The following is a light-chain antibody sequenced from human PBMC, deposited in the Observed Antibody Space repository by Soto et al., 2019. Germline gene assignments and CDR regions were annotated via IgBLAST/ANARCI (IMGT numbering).Light chain of an antibody. CDR1: QSVRSNC. CDR2: DSS. Sequence: EIVLTQSPGTLSLSPGERATLSCRASQSVRSNCLSWYQQKPGQAPRLLIFDSSSRAIGIPERFRGSGSGTDFTRTISRLDHEDFAVYYCQHYGSSLTFGGGTNVEIK. CDR3: QHYGSSLT. V-gene: IGKV3-20*01. J-gene: IGKJ4*01.